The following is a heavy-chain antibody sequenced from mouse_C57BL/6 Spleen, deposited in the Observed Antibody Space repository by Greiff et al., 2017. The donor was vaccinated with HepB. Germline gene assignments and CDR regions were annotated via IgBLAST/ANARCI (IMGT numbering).Heavy chain of an antibody. Sequence: VQLQESGAELVKPGASVKISCKASGYAFSRYWMNWVKQRPGKGLEWIGQIYPGDGDTNYNGKFKGKATLTADKSSSTAYMQLSSLTSEDSAVYFCARGTTVVALDYWGQGTTLTVSS. D-gene: IGHD1-1*01. J-gene: IGHJ2*01. CDR1: GYAFSRYW. V-gene: IGHV1-80*01. CDR2: IYPGDGDT. CDR3: ARGTTVVALDY.